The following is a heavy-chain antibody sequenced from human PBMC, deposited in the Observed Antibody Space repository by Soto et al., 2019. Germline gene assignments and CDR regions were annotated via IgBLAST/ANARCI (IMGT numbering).Heavy chain of an antibody. J-gene: IGHJ3*02. D-gene: IGHD3-22*01. CDR3: ARDRTLRYYYDSSGVGAFDI. CDR1: GGSISSGGYY. V-gene: IGHV4-31*03. Sequence: QVQLQESGPGLVKPSQTLSLTCTVSGGSISSGGYYWSWIRQHPGKGLEWIGYIYYSGSTYYNPSLKSRVTISVDTSKNQFSLKLSSVTAADTAVYYCARDRTLRYYYDSSGVGAFDIWGQGTMVTVSS. CDR2: IYYSGST.